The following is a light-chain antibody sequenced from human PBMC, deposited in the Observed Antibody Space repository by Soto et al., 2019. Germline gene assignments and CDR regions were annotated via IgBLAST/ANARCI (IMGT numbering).Light chain of an antibody. CDR2: DVS. Sequence: QSALTQPRSVSGSPGQSVTISCTGTSTDVGGYNYVSWYQQHPGKVPKLMLYDVSKRPSGVPDRFSGSKSGNTASLTISGLQAEDEVDSCCCSYAGWYSLYVFGSWTKLTVL. CDR3: CSYAGWYSLYV. CDR1: STDVGGYNY. V-gene: IGLV2-11*01. J-gene: IGLJ1*01.